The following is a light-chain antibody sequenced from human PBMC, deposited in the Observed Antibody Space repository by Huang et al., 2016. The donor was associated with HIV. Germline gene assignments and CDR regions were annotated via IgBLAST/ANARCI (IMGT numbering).Light chain of an antibody. J-gene: IGKJ4*01. CDR1: QSVSNNY. CDR2: GAS. Sequence: EIVLTQSPGTLSLSPGERATLSCRASQSVSNNYLAWYQQKPGQAPRLLSYGASSRATGNPDRFSGSGSGTGFTLTISRLEPEDFAVYFCQQYGTLLTFGGGTKVEI. CDR3: QQYGTLLT. V-gene: IGKV3-20*01.